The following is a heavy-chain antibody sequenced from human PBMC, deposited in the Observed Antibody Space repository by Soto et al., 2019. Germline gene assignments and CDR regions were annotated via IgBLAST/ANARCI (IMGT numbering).Heavy chain of an antibody. CDR3: ARDTDVGLRAAVY. Sequence: QVHLVQSGGEVKKPGASVKVSCKTSGYTFVSYGINWVRQAPGQGLERRGWISGFNGNANYAAKYQGRVTMTTDISTATVYMELRSLRSGDTGVYYGARDTDVGLRAAVYWGQETLVTFSS. J-gene: IGHJ4*02. D-gene: IGHD6-25*01. CDR2: ISGFNGNA. CDR1: GYTFVSYG. V-gene: IGHV1-18*04.